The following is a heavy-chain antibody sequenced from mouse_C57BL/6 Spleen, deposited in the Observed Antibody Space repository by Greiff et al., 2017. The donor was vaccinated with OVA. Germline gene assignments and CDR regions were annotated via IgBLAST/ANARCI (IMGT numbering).Heavy chain of an antibody. Sequence: VQLQQPGAELVKPGASVKLSCKASGYTFTSYWMQWVKQRPGQGLEWIGEIDPSDSYTNSNQKFKGKATLTVDTSSSTAYMQLSSLTSEDSAVYYCARKPWCYEAWFAYWGQGTLVTVSA. J-gene: IGHJ3*01. V-gene: IGHV1-50*01. CDR2: IDPSDSYT. CDR3: ARKPWCYEAWFAY. CDR1: GYTFTSYW. D-gene: IGHD2-12*01.